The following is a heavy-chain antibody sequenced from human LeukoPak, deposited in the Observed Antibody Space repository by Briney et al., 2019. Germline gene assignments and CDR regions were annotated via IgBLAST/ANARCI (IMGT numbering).Heavy chain of an antibody. V-gene: IGHV3-23*01. D-gene: IGHD3-22*01. CDR3: AKVKYYYDSSGPHDAFDI. CDR1: GFTFSSYA. Sequence: GGSLRLSCAASGFTFSSYAMSWVRRAPGKGLEWVSAISGSGGSTYYADSVKGRFTISRDNSKNTLYLQMNSLRAEDTAVYYCAKVKYYYDSSGPHDAFDIWGQGTMVTVSS. CDR2: ISGSGGST. J-gene: IGHJ3*02.